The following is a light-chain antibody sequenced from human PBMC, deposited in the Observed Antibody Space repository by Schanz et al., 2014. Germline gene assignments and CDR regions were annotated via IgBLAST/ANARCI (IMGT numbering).Light chain of an antibody. V-gene: IGLV2-14*03. CDR3: CSYAGSGTNV. CDR1: SSDVGGYNY. Sequence: QSALTQPASVSGSPGQSITISCTGTSSDVGGYNYVSWYQQYPGKAPKLMIYDVTKRPSGVPDRFSGSKSGNTASLTISGLQADDEADYYCCSYAGSGTNVFGTGTKLTVL. CDR2: DVT. J-gene: IGLJ1*01.